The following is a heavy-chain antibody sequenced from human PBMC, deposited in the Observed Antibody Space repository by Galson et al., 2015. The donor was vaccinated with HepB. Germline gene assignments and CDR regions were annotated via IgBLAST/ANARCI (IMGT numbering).Heavy chain of an antibody. CDR1: GFTFSSYG. CDR3: AKDKMTYCGGDCSYLVGY. J-gene: IGHJ4*01. Sequence: SLRLSCAASGFTFSSYGMHWVRQAPGKGLEWVAVIPYDGSNIYYADSVKGRFTISRDNSKNTLYLQMNSLRAEDTAVYYCAKDKMTYCGGDCSYLVGYWGHGSLVTVAS. CDR2: IPYDGSNI. V-gene: IGHV3-30*18. D-gene: IGHD2-21*02.